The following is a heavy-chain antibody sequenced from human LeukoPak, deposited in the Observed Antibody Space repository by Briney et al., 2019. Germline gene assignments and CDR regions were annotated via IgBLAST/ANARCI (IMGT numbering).Heavy chain of an antibody. CDR1: GFTFSSYS. V-gene: IGHV3-48*01. Sequence: PGGPLRLSCAASGFTFSSYSMNWVRQAPGKGLEWVSYITSNSATIYYADSVRGRFTISRDNAKNSLYPQMNSLRVEDTAVYYCARAPEYYYYYYMDVWGKGTTVTVSS. CDR3: ARAPEYYYYYYMDV. D-gene: IGHD1-14*01. J-gene: IGHJ6*03. CDR2: ITSNSATI.